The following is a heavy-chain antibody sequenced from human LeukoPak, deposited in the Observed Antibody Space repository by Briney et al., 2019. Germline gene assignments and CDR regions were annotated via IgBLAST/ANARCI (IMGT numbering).Heavy chain of an antibody. Sequence: PSGTLSLTCTVSGASINSSYWSWIRQPPGKGLEWIGYISYRGNTNYNPSLKSRVTMSVDTSKNQFSLRLTSLTAADTAVFYCARVQFDSSGFYSYFDHWGQGALVTVSS. J-gene: IGHJ4*02. V-gene: IGHV4-59*01. CDR3: ARVQFDSSGFYSYFDH. CDR2: ISYRGNT. CDR1: GASINSSY. D-gene: IGHD3-22*01.